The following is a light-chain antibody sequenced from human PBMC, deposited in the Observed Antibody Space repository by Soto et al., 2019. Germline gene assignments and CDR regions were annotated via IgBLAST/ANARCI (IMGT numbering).Light chain of an antibody. Sequence: QSALTQPASVSGSPGQSITISCTGTSSDVGGYNYVSWYQQHPGKAPKLMIYDVSNRPSGVSNRFSGSKSGNTASLTISGLQDEDEAAYYCSSYSSGSTRVVFGTGTKVTVL. CDR2: DVS. J-gene: IGLJ1*01. CDR3: SSYSSGSTRVV. V-gene: IGLV2-14*01. CDR1: SSDVGGYNY.